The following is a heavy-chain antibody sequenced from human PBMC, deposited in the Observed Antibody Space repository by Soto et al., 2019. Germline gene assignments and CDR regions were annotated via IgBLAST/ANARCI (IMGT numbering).Heavy chain of an antibody. CDR2: ISGSGGST. CDR3: AKPQYDQIVTGYWAAFDI. D-gene: IGHD3-9*01. V-gene: IGHV3-23*01. Sequence: EVQLLESGGGLVQPGGSLRLSCAASGFTFSSYAMSWVRQAPGKGLEWVSAISGSGGSTYYADSVKGRFTISRDNSKNTQYLQMISLRAEHTAVNDGAKPQYDQIVTGYWAAFDIWGQGTMVTVSS. J-gene: IGHJ3*02. CDR1: GFTFSSYA.